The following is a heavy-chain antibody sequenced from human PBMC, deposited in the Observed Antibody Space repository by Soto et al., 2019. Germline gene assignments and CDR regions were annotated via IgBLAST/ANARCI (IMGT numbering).Heavy chain of an antibody. V-gene: IGHV3-30*18. Sequence: HPGGSLRLSCAASGFTFSSYGMHWVRQAPGKGLEWVAVISYDGSNKYYADSVKGRFTISRDNSKNTLYLQMNSLRAEDTAVYYCAKDGGYCTNGVCYTHYYGMDVWGQGTTVTVSS. CDR2: ISYDGSNK. J-gene: IGHJ6*02. CDR1: GFTFSSYG. CDR3: AKDGGYCTNGVCYTHYYGMDV. D-gene: IGHD2-8*01.